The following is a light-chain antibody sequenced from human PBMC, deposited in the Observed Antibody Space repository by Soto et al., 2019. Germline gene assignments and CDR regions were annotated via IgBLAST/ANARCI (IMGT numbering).Light chain of an antibody. CDR1: QSLLYSSNNRNY. J-gene: IGKJ4*01. Sequence: DIVMTQSPDSLAVSLGERATINCKSSQSLLYSSNNRNYLAWYQQKSGQPPKLLIYWASSRESGVPDRFSGSASGTDFTLTISSLQAEDVAVYYCQQYYGTPLTFGGGTKVEIK. V-gene: IGKV4-1*01. CDR2: WAS. CDR3: QQYYGTPLT.